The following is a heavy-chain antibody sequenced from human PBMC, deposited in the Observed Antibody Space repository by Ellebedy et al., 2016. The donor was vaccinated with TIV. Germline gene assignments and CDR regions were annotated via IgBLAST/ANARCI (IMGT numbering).Heavy chain of an antibody. V-gene: IGHV3-11*03. J-gene: IGHJ5*02. CDR2: ISSSSSYT. D-gene: IGHD3-22*01. Sequence: GGSLRLSXAASGFTFSDYYMSWIRQAPGKGLEWVSYISSSSSYTNYADSVKGRFTISRDNAKNSLYLQMNSLRAEDTAVYYCARPIGGAYDSSGYYYPWGQGTLVTVSS. CDR3: ARPIGGAYDSSGYYYP. CDR1: GFTFSDYY.